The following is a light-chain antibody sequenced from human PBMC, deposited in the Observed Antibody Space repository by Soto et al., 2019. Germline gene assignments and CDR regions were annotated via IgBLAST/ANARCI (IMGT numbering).Light chain of an antibody. CDR2: GAS. CDR3: QQYNNWPPWT. Sequence: EIVMTQSPATLSVSPGERATLSCRASQCVSSNLAWYQQKPGQAPRLLIYGASTRATGIPARFSGSGSVTEFTLTISSLQSEDFAVYYCQQYNNWPPWTFGQGTKVEIK. V-gene: IGKV3-15*01. CDR1: QCVSSN. J-gene: IGKJ1*01.